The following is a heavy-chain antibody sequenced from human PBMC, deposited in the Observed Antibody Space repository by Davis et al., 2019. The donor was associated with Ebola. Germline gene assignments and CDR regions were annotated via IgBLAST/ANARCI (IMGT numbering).Heavy chain of an antibody. CDR1: GFTFSSYG. CDR3: ATRVLGYCSA. Sequence: GESLKISCAASGFTFSSYGMNWVRQAPGKGLEWVSYISSSGSTIYYADSVKGRFTISRDNAKNSLYLQMNSLRAEDTAVYYCATRVLGYCSAWGQGTLVTVSS. CDR2: ISSSGSTI. V-gene: IGHV3-48*01. D-gene: IGHD2-15*01. J-gene: IGHJ5*02.